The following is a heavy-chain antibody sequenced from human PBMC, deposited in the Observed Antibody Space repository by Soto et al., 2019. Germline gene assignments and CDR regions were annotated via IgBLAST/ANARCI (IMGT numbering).Heavy chain of an antibody. J-gene: IGHJ6*02. CDR3: ARGGTIFGAVIISYYYYGMDV. Sequence: GGSLRLSCAASGFTFSSYSMNWVRQAPGKGLEWVSSISSSSSYIYYADSVKGRFTISRDNAKNSLYLQMNSLRAEDTAVYYCARGGTIFGAVIISYYYYGMDVWGQGTTVTVSS. D-gene: IGHD3-3*01. V-gene: IGHV3-21*01. CDR2: ISSSSSYI. CDR1: GFTFSSYS.